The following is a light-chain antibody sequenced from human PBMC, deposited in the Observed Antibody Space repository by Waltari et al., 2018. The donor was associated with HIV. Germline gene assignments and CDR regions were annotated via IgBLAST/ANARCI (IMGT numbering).Light chain of an antibody. J-gene: IGLJ3*02. CDR2: KDS. CDR3: QSADSSNTWV. V-gene: IGLV3-25*03. Sequence: SYELTQPPSVSVSPGQTARITCSGDALPKKYAYWYQQKPGQAPVLMIYKDSERPSGIPERFSASSSVTTVTLTISGVQAEDEADYYCQSADSSNTWVFGGGTKLTVL. CDR1: ALPKKY.